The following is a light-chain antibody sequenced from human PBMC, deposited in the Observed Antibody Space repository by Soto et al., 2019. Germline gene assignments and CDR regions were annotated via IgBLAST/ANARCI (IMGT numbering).Light chain of an antibody. CDR2: GAS. CDR3: QQYGSSPQT. J-gene: IGKJ1*01. CDR1: QSVSTRS. Sequence: IVFTQSPVTLSLSPGERATLSFRASQSVSTRSLAWYQQKPGQAPRLLVYGASTRAAGIADRFSGSGSGRDFTLTINRLEPEDFAVYYCQQYGSSPQTFGQGTKVDIK. V-gene: IGKV3-20*01.